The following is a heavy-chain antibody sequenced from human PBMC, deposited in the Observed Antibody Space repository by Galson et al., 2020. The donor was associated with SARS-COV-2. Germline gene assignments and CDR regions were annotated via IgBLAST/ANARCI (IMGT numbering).Heavy chain of an antibody. Sequence: SETLSLTCTVSGVSISSGGYYWSWIRQVPGRGLEWIAYIYDSGTTYYNPPLKSRLTKSLDTSKNQFSLNLSSVTAADTAVYFCARGDNFYHYGLDVWGQGTTVTVSS. CDR2: IYDSGTT. D-gene: IGHD1-1*01. V-gene: IGHV4-31*03. CDR1: GVSISSGGYY. CDR3: ARGDNFYHYGLDV. J-gene: IGHJ6*02.